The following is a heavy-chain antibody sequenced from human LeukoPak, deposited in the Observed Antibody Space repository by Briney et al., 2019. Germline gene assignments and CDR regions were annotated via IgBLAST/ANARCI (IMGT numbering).Heavy chain of an antibody. CDR1: GFTFSSYW. CDR2: INSDGSST. Sequence: GGSLRLSCAASGFTFSSYWMHWFRQAPEKGLVWVSRINSDGSSTSYADSVKGRFTISRDNAKNTLYLQMNSLRAEDTAVYYCASIGRVDFDYWGQGTLVTVSS. J-gene: IGHJ4*02. CDR3: ASIGRVDFDY. V-gene: IGHV3-74*01.